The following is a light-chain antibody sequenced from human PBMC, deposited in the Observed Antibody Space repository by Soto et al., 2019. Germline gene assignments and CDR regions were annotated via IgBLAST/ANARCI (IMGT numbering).Light chain of an antibody. V-gene: IGKV1-5*01. CDR2: DAF. Sequence: DIQMTQSPSTLSASVGDRVTITCRASQSIGNWLAWYQQKPGKAPKLLIFDAFGLQSGVPSRFSGSGSGTEFTLTISSLQPDDFATYYCQQYNSYSPYAFGRWTKVEI. CDR3: QQYNSYSPYA. J-gene: IGKJ2*01. CDR1: QSIGNW.